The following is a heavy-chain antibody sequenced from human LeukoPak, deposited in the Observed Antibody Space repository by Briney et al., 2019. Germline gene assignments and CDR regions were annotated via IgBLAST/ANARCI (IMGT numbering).Heavy chain of an antibody. V-gene: IGHV3-20*04. J-gene: IGHJ5*02. CDR2: INWNGGST. CDR3: ARDQTYCSSTSCSDWFDP. D-gene: IGHD2-2*01. Sequence: GGSLRLSCVASGFPFDDYGMSWVRQAPGKGLEWVSGINWNGGSTGYADSVKGRFTISRDNAKNSLYLQMNSLRAEDTALYYCARDQTYCSSTSCSDWFDPWGQGTLVTVSS. CDR1: GFPFDDYG.